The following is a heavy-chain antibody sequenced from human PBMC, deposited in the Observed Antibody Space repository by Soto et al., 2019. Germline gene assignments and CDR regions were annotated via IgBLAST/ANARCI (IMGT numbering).Heavy chain of an antibody. J-gene: IGHJ2*01. CDR3: AKKYDYGAFDRDL. CDR2: IKQDGSET. D-gene: IGHD3-10*01. CDR1: GLTLSRSW. V-gene: IGHV3-7*02. Sequence: EVQLVESGGGLVQPGESLRLSCAASGLTLSRSWMTWVRQAPGKGLEWVANIKQDGSETYYVDSVKGRFTISRDNAKNSLYLQMNSLRAEDTAVYYCAKKYDYGAFDRDLWGRGTLVTVSS.